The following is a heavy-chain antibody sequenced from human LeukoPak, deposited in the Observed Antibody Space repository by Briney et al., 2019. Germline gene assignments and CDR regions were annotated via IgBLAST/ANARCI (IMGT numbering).Heavy chain of an antibody. V-gene: IGHV3-48*03. J-gene: IGHJ4*02. CDR3: VPTTLALFDY. D-gene: IGHD2/OR15-2a*01. CDR2: ISSSGSTI. CDR1: GFTFNTYA. Sequence: GGSLRLSCAASGFTFNTYAMSWVRQAPGKGLEWVSYISSSGSTIYYADSVKGRFTISRDNAKNSLYLQMNSLRAEDTAVYYCVPTTLALFDYWGQGTLVTVSS.